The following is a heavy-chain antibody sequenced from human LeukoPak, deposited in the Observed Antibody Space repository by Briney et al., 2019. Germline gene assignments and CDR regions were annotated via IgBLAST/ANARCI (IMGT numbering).Heavy chain of an antibody. Sequence: GGSLRLSCAASGFTFDDYAMHWVRQAPGKGLEWVSGISWNGGSIGYADSVKGRFTISRDNAKNSLYLQMNSLRAEDTALYYCAKSFGMDYVSLPFDYWGQGTLVTVSS. V-gene: IGHV3-9*01. CDR2: ISWNGGSI. CDR3: AKSFGMDYVSLPFDY. J-gene: IGHJ4*02. CDR1: GFTFDDYA. D-gene: IGHD3-10*02.